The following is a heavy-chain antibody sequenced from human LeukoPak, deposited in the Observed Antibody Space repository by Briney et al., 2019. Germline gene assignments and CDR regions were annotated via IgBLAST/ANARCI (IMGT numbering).Heavy chain of an antibody. J-gene: IGHJ4*02. CDR1: GASISSYY. D-gene: IGHD3-22*01. Sequence: PAETLSLTCTVSGASISSYYWSWIRQPPGKGLEWIGYIYYSGSTNYNPALKSRVTISEDTSKNQISLKLSSVTAADTAVYYCARVRGYYDTSGYDYWGQGTLFTVSS. CDR3: ARVRGYYDTSGYDY. V-gene: IGHV4-59*01. CDR2: IYYSGST.